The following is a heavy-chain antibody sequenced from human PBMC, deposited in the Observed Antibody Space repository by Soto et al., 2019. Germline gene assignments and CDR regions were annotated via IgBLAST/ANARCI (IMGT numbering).Heavy chain of an antibody. CDR1: GFTFSSYG. V-gene: IGHV3-30*18. D-gene: IGHD6-13*01. CDR2: ISYDGSNK. Sequence: GGSLRLSCAASGFTFSSYGMHWVRQAPGKGLEWVAVISYDGSNKYYADSVKGRFTISRDNSKNTLYLQMNSLRAEDTAVYYCAKEDVMGIAAAGPIYYYYGMDVWGQGTTVTVSS. CDR3: AKEDVMGIAAAGPIYYYYGMDV. J-gene: IGHJ6*02.